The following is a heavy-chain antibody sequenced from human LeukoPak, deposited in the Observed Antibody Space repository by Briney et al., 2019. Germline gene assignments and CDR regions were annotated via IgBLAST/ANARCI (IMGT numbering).Heavy chain of an antibody. CDR2: VSGSGGST. CDR1: GFTFSSYA. V-gene: IGHV3-23*01. J-gene: IGHJ4*02. D-gene: IGHD5-12*01. Sequence: GGSLRLSCAASGFTFSSYAMSWVRQAPGKGLEWVSGVSGSGGSTYYADSVKGRFTISRDNSKNTLYLQMNSLRGEDTAVYYCAKDLDIVATITGNWGQGTLVTVSS. CDR3: AKDLDIVATITGN.